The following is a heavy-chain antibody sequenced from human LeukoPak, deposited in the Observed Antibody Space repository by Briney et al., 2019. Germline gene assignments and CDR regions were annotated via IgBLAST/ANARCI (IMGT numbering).Heavy chain of an antibody. J-gene: IGHJ4*02. CDR2: ISAYNGNR. V-gene: IGHV1-18*01. CDR3: ARDWDSSGYYGGDDY. CDR1: GYTFTNYG. Sequence: ASVKVSCKASGYTFTNYGVSWVRQAPGQGLEWMGWISAYNGNRNYAQKFQGRVTMTTDTSTSTAYMELWSLRLDDTAVYYCARDWDSSGYYGGDDYWGQGTLVTVSS. D-gene: IGHD3-22*01.